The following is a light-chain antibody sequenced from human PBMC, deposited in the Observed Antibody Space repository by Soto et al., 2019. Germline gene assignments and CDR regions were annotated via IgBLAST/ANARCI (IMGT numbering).Light chain of an antibody. J-gene: IGKJ5*01. CDR1: QSINSY. CDR2: AAS. V-gene: IGKV1-39*01. Sequence: DIQITQYTSSLSASVGDIVTITCLASQSINSYLNWYQQEPGKAPKFLIYAASSLQSGVPSRFSGSGSGTDFTLTNSSLQPEDFATYYCQQSYSTPITFGQGTRLEIK. CDR3: QQSYSTPIT.